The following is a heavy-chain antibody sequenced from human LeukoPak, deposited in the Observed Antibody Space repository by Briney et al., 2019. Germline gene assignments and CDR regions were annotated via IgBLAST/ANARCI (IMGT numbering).Heavy chain of an antibody. D-gene: IGHD2-15*01. J-gene: IGHJ5*02. V-gene: IGHV1-2*02. CDR3: ARVVVVAATGFDP. CDR1: GYTFTTYD. CDR2: INPNSGGT. Sequence: ASVKVSCKASGYTFTTYDINGVRPATGQGLEWMGWINPNSGGTNYAQKFLGRVTMTRDTSISTAYMELSRLRSDDTAVYYCARVVVVAATGFDPWGQGTLVTVSS.